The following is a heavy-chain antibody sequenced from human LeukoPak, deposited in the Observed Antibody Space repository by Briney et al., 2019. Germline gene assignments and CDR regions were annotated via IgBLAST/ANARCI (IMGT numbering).Heavy chain of an antibody. CDR1: GGSISSGDYY. D-gene: IGHD6-19*01. Sequence: SETLSLTCTVSGGSISSGDYYWSWIRQPPGKGLEWIGYIYYSGSTYYNPSLKSRVTISVDTSKNQFSLKLSSVTAADTAVYYCARESIAVAGTLAFDIWGQGTMVTVSS. V-gene: IGHV4-30-4*01. CDR3: ARESIAVAGTLAFDI. CDR2: IYYSGST. J-gene: IGHJ3*02.